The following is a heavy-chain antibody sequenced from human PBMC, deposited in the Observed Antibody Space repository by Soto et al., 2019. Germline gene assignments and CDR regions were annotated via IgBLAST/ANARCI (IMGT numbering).Heavy chain of an antibody. J-gene: IGHJ4*02. CDR3: AKDIGSSWTRGYFDY. V-gene: IGHV3-43*01. CDR2: ISWDGGST. CDR1: GFTFDDYT. D-gene: IGHD6-13*01. Sequence: LRLSCAASGFTFDDYTMHWVRQAPGKGLEWVSLISWDGGSTYYADSVKGRFTISRDNSKNSLYLQMNSLRTEDTALYYCAKDIGSSWTRGYFDYWGQGTLVTVS.